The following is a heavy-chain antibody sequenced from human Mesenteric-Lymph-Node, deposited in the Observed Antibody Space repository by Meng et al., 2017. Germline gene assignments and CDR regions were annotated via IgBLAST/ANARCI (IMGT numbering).Heavy chain of an antibody. CDR1: GDSVSNKHAA. J-gene: IGHJ5*01. CDR3: ASWRYDS. Sequence: QVPLQRYGPGLEKPSHTHSLPCDISGDSVSNKHAAWNWIRQSPTRGLEWLGRTYYRSKWSIENALSMKSRITINPDTSKNQFSLQLNSVTPEDTAVYYCASWRYDSWGQGTLVTVSS. CDR2: TYYRSKWSI. V-gene: IGHV6-1*01.